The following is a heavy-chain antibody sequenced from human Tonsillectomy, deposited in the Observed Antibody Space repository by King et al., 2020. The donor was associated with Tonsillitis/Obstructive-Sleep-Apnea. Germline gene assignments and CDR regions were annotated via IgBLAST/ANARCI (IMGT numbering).Heavy chain of an antibody. CDR1: GFSLSTSGVG. D-gene: IGHD6-19*01. V-gene: IGHV2-5*02. CDR2: IYWDADK. CDR3: AHRPRPVAGTEDYSFDY. J-gene: IGHJ4*02. Sequence: ITLKESGPTLVKPTQTLTLTCTFSGFSLSTSGVGVGWIRQPPGKALEWLAFIYWDADKRYSPSLKNRLTITKDTSKNKVVLTMTNMNPVDTATYYCAHRPRPVAGTEDYSFDYWGQGTLVTVSS.